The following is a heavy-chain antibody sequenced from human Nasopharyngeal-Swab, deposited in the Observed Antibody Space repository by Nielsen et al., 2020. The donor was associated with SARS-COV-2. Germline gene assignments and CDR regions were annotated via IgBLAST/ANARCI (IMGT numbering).Heavy chain of an antibody. CDR3: ARGAPMVVTSTYDY. V-gene: IGHV4-59*01. J-gene: IGHJ4*02. Sequence: SETLSLTCTVSGGSISSYYWSWIRQPPGKGLEWIGYIYYSGSTNYSPSLKSRVTISVDTSKNQFSLKLSSVTAADTAVYYCARGAPMVVTSTYDYWGQGTLVTVSS. D-gene: IGHD4-23*01. CDR1: GGSISSYY. CDR2: IYYSGST.